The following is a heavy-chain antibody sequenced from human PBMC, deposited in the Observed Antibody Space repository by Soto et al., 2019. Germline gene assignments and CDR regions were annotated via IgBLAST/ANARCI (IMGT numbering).Heavy chain of an antibody. J-gene: IGHJ6*04. CDR2: IYYSGST. CDR1: GGSISSGDYY. Sequence: SETLSLTCTVSGGSISSGDYYWSRIRQPPGKGLGWIGYIYYSGSTYYNPSLRSRDTISVDTSKNQFSLKLSSVTAADTAVYCWARCRVYYYCGMEVWGEGTRGTVSS. V-gene: IGHV4-30-4*02. D-gene: IGHD2-15*01. CDR3: ARCRVYYYCGMEV.